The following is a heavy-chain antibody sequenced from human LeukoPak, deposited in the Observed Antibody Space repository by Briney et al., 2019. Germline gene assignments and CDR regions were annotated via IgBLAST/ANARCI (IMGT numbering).Heavy chain of an antibody. V-gene: IGHV3-23*01. J-gene: IGHJ3*02. Sequence: GGSLRLSCAASGFTFSSYAMSWVRQAPGKGLEWVSAISGSGGSTYYADSVKGRFTISRDNSKNTLYLQMNSLRAEDTAVYYCAKDYHEWIQLWLRAFDIWGQGTMVTVSS. CDR3: AKDYHEWIQLWLRAFDI. D-gene: IGHD5-18*01. CDR2: ISGSGGST. CDR1: GFTFSSYA.